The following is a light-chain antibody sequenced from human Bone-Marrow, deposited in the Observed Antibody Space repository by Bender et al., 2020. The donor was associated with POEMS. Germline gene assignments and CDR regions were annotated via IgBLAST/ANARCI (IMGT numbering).Light chain of an antibody. CDR1: SSDVGGYTY. J-gene: IGLJ2*01. CDR3: QSYDQSLSGSV. V-gene: IGLV2-8*01. CDR2: EVT. Sequence: QSALTQPPSASGSPGQSVTISCTGTSSDVGGYTYVSWYQHHPGKAPKLMIYEVTKRPSGVPDRFSGSRSGNTASLTVSGLQAEDEAHYYCQSYDQSLSGSVFGGGTKLTVL.